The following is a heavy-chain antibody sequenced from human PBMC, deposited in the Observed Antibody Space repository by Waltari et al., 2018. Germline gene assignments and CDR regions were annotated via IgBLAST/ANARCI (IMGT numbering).Heavy chain of an antibody. CDR3: ARVAYYYDSSGLAVGAFDI. J-gene: IGHJ3*02. V-gene: IGHV4-59*01. CDR2: IYYSGST. Sequence: QVQLQESGPGLVKPSETLSLTCTVSGGSISSYYWSWIRQPPGQGLEWIGYIYYSGSTNYNPSLKSRVTISVDTSKNQFSLKLSSVTAADTAVYYCARVAYYYDSSGLAVGAFDIWGQGTMVTVSS. CDR1: GGSISSYY. D-gene: IGHD3-22*01.